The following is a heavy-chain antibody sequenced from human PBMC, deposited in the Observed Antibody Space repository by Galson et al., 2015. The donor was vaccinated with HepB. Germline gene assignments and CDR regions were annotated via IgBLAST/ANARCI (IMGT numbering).Heavy chain of an antibody. J-gene: IGHJ4*02. D-gene: IGHD2-2*02. V-gene: IGHV3-49*03. CDR3: TSGYCSSTSCYRYY. CDR1: GFTFGDYA. CDR2: IRSKAYGGTT. Sequence: SLRLSCAASGFTFGDYAMSWFRQAPGKGLEWVGFIRSKAYGGTTEYAASVKGRFTISRDDSKSIAYLQMNSLKTEDTAVYYCTSGYCSSTSCYRYYWGQGTLVTVSS.